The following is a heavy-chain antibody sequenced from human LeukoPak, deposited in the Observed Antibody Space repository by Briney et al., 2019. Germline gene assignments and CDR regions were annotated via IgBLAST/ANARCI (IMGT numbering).Heavy chain of an antibody. J-gene: IGHJ4*02. D-gene: IGHD6-6*01. CDR3: ARVPIAACQTFDY. V-gene: IGHV1-8*01. CDR1: GYTFTSYD. Sequence: ASVKVSCKASGYTFTSYDINWVRQATGRGLEWMGWMNPNSGNTGYAQKFQGRVTMTRNTSISTAYMELSSLRSEDTAVYYCARVPIAACQTFDYWGQGTLVTVSS. CDR2: MNPNSGNT.